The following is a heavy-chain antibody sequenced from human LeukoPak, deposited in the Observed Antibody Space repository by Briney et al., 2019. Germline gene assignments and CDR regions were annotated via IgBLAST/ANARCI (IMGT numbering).Heavy chain of an antibody. CDR1: GFTFSVFW. Sequence: GGSLRLSCAASGFTFSVFWMFWVRQAPGQGLVWVSHISPDGRSTNYADSVKGRFTISRDNARNTLYLQLNSLTAEDTAVYYCAMGYKSAYSWDYWGREPWSPSPQ. CDR2: ISPDGRST. D-gene: IGHD5-18*01. V-gene: IGHV3-74*01. CDR3: AMGYKSAYSWDY. J-gene: IGHJ4*02.